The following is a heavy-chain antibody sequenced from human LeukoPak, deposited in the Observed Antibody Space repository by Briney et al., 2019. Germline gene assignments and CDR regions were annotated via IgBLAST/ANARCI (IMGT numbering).Heavy chain of an antibody. Sequence: ASETPSLTCTVSGGSISSGGYYWSWIRQHPGKGLEWIGYIYYSGSTYYNPSLKSRVTISVDTSKNQFSLKLSSVTAADTAVYYCARAVGLRLGELSLRRNWYFDLWGRGTLVTVSS. CDR1: GGSISSGGYY. CDR2: IYYSGST. V-gene: IGHV4-31*03. J-gene: IGHJ2*01. D-gene: IGHD3-16*02. CDR3: ARAVGLRLGELSLRRNWYFDL.